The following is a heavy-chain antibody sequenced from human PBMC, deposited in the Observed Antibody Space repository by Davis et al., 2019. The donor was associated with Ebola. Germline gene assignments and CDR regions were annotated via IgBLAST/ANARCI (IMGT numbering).Heavy chain of an antibody. D-gene: IGHD2-8*01. CDR1: GYSFTSYW. CDR3: ARQESLYGWSDY. CDR2: IYAGDSDT. V-gene: IGHV5-51*01. J-gene: IGHJ4*02. Sequence: GESLKISCKGSGYSFTSYWIAWVRQMPGKGLEWMGIIYAGDSDTRYSPSFEGQVTISVDRSITTAYLQWSSLKASDTAIYYCARQESLYGWSDYWGQGTLVTVSS.